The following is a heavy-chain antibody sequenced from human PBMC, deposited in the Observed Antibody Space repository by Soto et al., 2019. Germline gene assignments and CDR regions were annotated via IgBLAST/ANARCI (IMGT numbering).Heavy chain of an antibody. CDR2: INTDGSNT. CDR1: GLTFNRYW. V-gene: IGHV3-74*01. CDR3: AREFCSGGNCYTYYFDP. Sequence: PGVSLRLSCAASGLTFNRYWMHWVRHAPGKGLVWVSHINTDGSNTNYADSVKGRLTISRDNAKSTLFLQMNSLRDEDTAVYYCAREFCSGGNCYTYYFDPWGQGIPVTVSS. J-gene: IGHJ5*02. D-gene: IGHD2-15*01.